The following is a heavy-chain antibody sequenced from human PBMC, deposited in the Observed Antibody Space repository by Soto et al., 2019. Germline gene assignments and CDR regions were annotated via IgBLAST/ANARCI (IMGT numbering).Heavy chain of an antibody. V-gene: IGHV3-7*01. CDR1: GFNFIALC. Sequence: GWSLRLSSAASGFNFIALCMGLVRQAPGKVLEWVTCRMTYSGEKKYVDSVRGRFTISRDNVQNSLFLQMDSLRVEDTAVYYCARDRDYYKADYWGQGTLVTVSS. J-gene: IGHJ4*01. CDR2: RMTYSGEK. CDR3: ARDRDYYKADY. D-gene: IGHD3-10*01.